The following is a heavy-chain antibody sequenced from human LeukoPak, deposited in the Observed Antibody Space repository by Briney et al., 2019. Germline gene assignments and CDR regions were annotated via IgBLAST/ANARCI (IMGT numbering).Heavy chain of an antibody. Sequence: SETLSLTCTVSGGSIRNYYWSWIRQPPGKGLEWIGYIYYSGSTNNNPSLKSRVTISVDTSKNQFSLKLSSVTAADTAVYYCARSRGGYGDYGNWFDPWGQGTLVSVSS. J-gene: IGHJ5*02. V-gene: IGHV4-59*01. CDR1: GGSIRNYY. CDR3: ARSRGGYGDYGNWFDP. CDR2: IYYSGST. D-gene: IGHD4-17*01.